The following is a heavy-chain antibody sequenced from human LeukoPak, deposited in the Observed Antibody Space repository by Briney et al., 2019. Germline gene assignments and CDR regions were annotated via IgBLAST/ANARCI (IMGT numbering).Heavy chain of an antibody. V-gene: IGHV4-34*01. Sequence: SETLSLTCAVYGGSLSGSYWSWIRQPPGKGLEWIGEINHSGSANYNPSLKSRVTLSIDKSKNQFSLNVNSVTAADTAVYYCAREMYTSGSWGRYFDYWGQGTLVTVSS. J-gene: IGHJ4*02. CDR2: INHSGSA. CDR1: GGSLSGSY. CDR3: AREMYTSGSWGRYFDY. D-gene: IGHD6-19*01.